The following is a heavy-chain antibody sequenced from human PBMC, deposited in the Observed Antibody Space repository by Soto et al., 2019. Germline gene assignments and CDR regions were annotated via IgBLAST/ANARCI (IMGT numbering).Heavy chain of an antibody. Sequence: GGSLRLSCAASGFTFSSYAMSWVRKATGKGQEWVSAISGSGGSTYYADSVKGRFTISRDNSKNTLYLQMNILRAEAAAVYFCAKARAVPAAHYFDYWGQGTLVTVSS. CDR1: GFTFSSYA. D-gene: IGHD2-2*01. CDR2: ISGSGGST. J-gene: IGHJ4*02. V-gene: IGHV3-23*01. CDR3: AKARAVPAAHYFDY.